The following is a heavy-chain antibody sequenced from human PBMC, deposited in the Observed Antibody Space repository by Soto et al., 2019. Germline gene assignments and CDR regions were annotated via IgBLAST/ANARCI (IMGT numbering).Heavy chain of an antibody. V-gene: IGHV3-30-3*01. D-gene: IGHD3-16*01. J-gene: IGHJ5*02. CDR3: ARSKATFGKNWFDP. CDR2: ISYDGSDK. Sequence: GGSLRLSCAASGFTFNSYTMHWVRQAPGRGLQWVAVISYDGSDKYYADSVKGRFTISRDNSKNALYLQMNSLRAEDTALYYCARSKATFGKNWFDPWGQGTLVTVSS. CDR1: GFTFNSYT.